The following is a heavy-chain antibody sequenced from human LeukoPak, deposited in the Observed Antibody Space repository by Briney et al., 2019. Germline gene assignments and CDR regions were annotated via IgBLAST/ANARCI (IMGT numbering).Heavy chain of an antibody. D-gene: IGHD3-10*01. J-gene: IGHJ4*02. V-gene: IGHV4-39*01. CDR2: IYYSGST. CDR1: GGSISSSSYY. CDR3: ARQMPSYYGSGSYCFDY. Sequence: SETLSLTCTVSGGSISSSSYYWGWIRQPPGKGLEWIGSIYYSGSTYYNPSLKSRVTISVDTSKNQFSLKLSSVTAADTAVYYCARQMPSYYGSGSYCFDYWGQGTLVTVSS.